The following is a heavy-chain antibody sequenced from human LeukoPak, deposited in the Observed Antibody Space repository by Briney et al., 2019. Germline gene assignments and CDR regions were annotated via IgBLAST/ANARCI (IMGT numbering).Heavy chain of an antibody. CDR2: IFYTGKT. V-gene: IGHV4-39*07. J-gene: IGHJ4*02. CDR1: GGSVYTSDYY. CDR3: ARVFDS. Sequence: SETLSLTCTVSGGSVYTSDYYWGWVRQPPGKGPEWIGDIFYTGKTNYNPSLKSRVSISIDTAKNQFSLKLTSVTAADTAVYYCARVFDSWGQGTLVTVSS.